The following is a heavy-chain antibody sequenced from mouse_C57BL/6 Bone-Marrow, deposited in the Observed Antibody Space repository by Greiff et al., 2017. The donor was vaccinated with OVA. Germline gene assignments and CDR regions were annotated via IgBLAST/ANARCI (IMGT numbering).Heavy chain of an antibody. D-gene: IGHD2-12*01. CDR2: IHPNSGST. Sequence: QVQLQQPGAELVKPGASVKLSCKASGYTFTSSWMHWVKQRPGQGLEWIGMIHPNSGSTNYNEKFKSNATLTVDKSSSTAYMQLSSLTSDDSTVYYCADDEDYWGQGTTLTVSS. CDR3: ADDEDY. V-gene: IGHV1-64*01. J-gene: IGHJ2*01. CDR1: GYTFTSSW.